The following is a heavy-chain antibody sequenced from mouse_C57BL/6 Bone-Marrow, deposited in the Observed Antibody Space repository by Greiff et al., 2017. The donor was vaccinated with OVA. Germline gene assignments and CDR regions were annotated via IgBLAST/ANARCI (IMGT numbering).Heavy chain of an antibody. CDR1: GYAFSSSW. Sequence: VKLQESGPELVKPGASVKISCKASGYAFSSSWMNWVKQRPGKGLEWIGRIYPGDGDTNYNGKFKGKATLTADKSSSTAYMQLSSLTSEDSAVYFCARRLGGLAYWGQGTLVTVSA. CDR2: IYPGDGDT. D-gene: IGHD4-1*01. CDR3: ARRLGGLAY. V-gene: IGHV1-82*01. J-gene: IGHJ3*01.